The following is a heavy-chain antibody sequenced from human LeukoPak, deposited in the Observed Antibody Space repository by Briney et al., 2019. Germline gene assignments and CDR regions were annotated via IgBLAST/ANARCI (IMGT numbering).Heavy chain of an antibody. CDR1: GFTFSNYN. Sequence: GGSLRLSCAASGFTFSNYNMNWVRQAPGKGLEWVSSISSGSNYIYYADSVKGRFTISRDNAKNSLYLQMNSLRAEDTAVYYCARDRDYGGTKGDYWGQGTLVTVSS. J-gene: IGHJ4*02. CDR2: ISSGSNYI. D-gene: IGHD4-23*01. V-gene: IGHV3-21*01. CDR3: ARDRDYGGTKGDY.